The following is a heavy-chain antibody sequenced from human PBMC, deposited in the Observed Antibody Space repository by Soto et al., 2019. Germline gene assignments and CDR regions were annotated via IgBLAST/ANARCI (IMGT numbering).Heavy chain of an antibody. V-gene: IGHV4-30-4*01. Sequence: TLSLTCTVSGGSITNTYYYWSWVRQIPGKGLEWIGHVFHNGRTYYNPSLSGRVSILVDTSMNQFSLNLNSMTAADTAVYYCARSNGGFRPNEPSDWYFDLWGRGTLVTVSS. CDR2: VFHNGRT. CDR1: GGSITNTYYY. CDR3: ARSNGGFRPNEPSDWYFDL. D-gene: IGHD4-17*01. J-gene: IGHJ2*01.